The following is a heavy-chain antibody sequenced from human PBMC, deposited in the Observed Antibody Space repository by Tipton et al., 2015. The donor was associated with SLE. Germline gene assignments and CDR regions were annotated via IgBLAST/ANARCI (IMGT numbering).Heavy chain of an antibody. CDR3: ARAPRYYYDSSYVDY. CDR2: IYTSGST. V-gene: IGHV4-61*02. D-gene: IGHD3-22*01. J-gene: IGHJ4*02. Sequence: TLSLTCTVSGGSISSGSYYWSWIRQPAGKGLEWIGRIYTSGSTNYNPSLKSRVTISVDTSKNQFSLKLSSVTAADTAVYYCARAPRYYYDSSYVDYWGQGTLVTVSS. CDR1: GGSISSGSYY.